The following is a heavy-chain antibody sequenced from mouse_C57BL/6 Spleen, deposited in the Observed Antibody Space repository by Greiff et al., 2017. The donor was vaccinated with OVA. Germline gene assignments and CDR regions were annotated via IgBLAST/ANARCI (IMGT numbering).Heavy chain of an antibody. D-gene: IGHD2-1*01. J-gene: IGHJ2*01. CDR2: IYPGSGNT. CDR1: GYSFTSYY. Sequence: QVQLKQSGPELVKPGASVKISCKASGYSFTSYYIHWVKQRPGQGLEWIGWIYPGSGNTKYNEKFKGKATLTADTSSSTAYMQLSSLTSEDSAVYYCARKGYYGNYEADYWGQGTTLTVSS. V-gene: IGHV1-66*01. CDR3: ARKGYYGNYEADY.